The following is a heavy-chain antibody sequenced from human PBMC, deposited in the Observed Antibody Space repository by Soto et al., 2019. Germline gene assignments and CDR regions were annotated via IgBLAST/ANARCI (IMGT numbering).Heavy chain of an antibody. CDR3: ARGRFYFDN. CDR2: VHHTGST. J-gene: IGHJ4*02. V-gene: IGHV4-59*11. CDR1: AGSITGHY. Sequence: SETLSLTCIVSAGSITGHYWSYIRQPPGKGLEWIGCVHHTGSTDLNPSLKSRVTISVDTSKNQFSLKLGSVTAADTALYFCARGRFYFDNWGRGTLVTVPQ.